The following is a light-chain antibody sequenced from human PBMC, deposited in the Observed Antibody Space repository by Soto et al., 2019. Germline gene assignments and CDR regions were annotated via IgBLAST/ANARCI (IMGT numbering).Light chain of an antibody. CDR3: QQYGNSPQT. Sequence: DIVLTQSPGTLSLSPGERATLSCRASQSFGSIYLAWYQQKPGQAPRLLIHGASNRASGIPDRFSGSGSGTDFTLTISRLEPEDFAVYYCQQYGNSPQTFGQGTKVDIK. CDR2: GAS. CDR1: QSFGSIY. J-gene: IGKJ1*01. V-gene: IGKV3-20*01.